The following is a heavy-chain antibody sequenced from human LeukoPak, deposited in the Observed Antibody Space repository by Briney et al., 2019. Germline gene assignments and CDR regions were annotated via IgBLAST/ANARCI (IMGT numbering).Heavy chain of an antibody. J-gene: IGHJ4*02. CDR2: IYYSGST. V-gene: IGHV4-59*01. CDR1: AGSISLYNTYY. Sequence: SETLSLTCTVSAGSISLYNTYYWNWIRQSPWKGLEWIGYIYYSGSTSYNPSLKSRVTISVDTFRNQFSLKLTSVTAADTAIYYCAKSDYYGASDYWGQGTLVTVSS. CDR3: AKSDYYGASDY. D-gene: IGHD3-10*01.